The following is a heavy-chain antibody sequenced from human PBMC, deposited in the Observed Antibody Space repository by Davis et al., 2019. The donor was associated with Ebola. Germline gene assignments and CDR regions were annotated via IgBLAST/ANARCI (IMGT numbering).Heavy chain of an antibody. Sequence: GESLKISCAASGFTSNTYWMSWVRQAPGKGLEWVANINEDGSEKYYVDSVKGRFTISRDNAKDSLYLQMNSLRAEDTAVYYCARGSRNMDVWGQGTTVTVSS. V-gene: IGHV3-7*03. CDR2: INEDGSEK. CDR3: ARGSRNMDV. J-gene: IGHJ6*02. CDR1: GFTSNTYW.